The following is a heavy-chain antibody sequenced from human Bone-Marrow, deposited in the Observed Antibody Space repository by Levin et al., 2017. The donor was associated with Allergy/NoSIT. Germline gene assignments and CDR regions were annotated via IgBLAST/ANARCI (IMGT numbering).Heavy chain of an antibody. CDR3: AREKIYYAERSGYWYFDI. Sequence: ESGPTLVKPPQTLTLTCTFSGFSLTTSGVGVGWIRQPPGKALEWLAVIYWSGDKRYSPSLNRRLTITKDTSKDQVVLTMTDVDPVDTGTYYCAREKIYYAERSGYWYFDIWGRGTLVSVSS. CDR1: GFSLTTSGVG. D-gene: IGHD3-22*01. J-gene: IGHJ2*01. CDR2: IYWSGDK. V-gene: IGHV2-5*01.